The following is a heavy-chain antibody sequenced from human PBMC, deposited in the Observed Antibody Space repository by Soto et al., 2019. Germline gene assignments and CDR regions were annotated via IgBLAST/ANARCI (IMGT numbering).Heavy chain of an antibody. J-gene: IGHJ6*03. CDR1: GYTFTRYY. CDR3: ARLSEESSSSNYYYFYMDV. CDR2: MNPQTGNT. V-gene: IGHV1-8*01. Sequence: QVQLVQSGSEGKEPGASMKISCQASGYTFTRYYITWVRQATGQGLEWMGWMNPQTGNTAYAEKFQGRVTMTRSTSINTAYTELSALRSEDTAVYYCARLSEESSSSNYYYFYMDVWGKGSTVTVSS. D-gene: IGHD6-6*01.